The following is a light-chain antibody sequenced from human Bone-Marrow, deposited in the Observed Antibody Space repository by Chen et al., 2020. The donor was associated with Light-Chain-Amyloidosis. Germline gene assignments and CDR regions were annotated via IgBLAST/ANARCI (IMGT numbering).Light chain of an antibody. CDR1: NPNIGINY. CDR2: ENN. CDR3: ATWDRSLTVWM. V-gene: IGLV1-51*02. J-gene: IGLJ3*02. Sequence: QSVLTQPPSVSAAPGKKVTTSCSGSNPNIGINYVSWYQQLPGTSPKLLIYENNQRPSAIPDRFSGSKSGTSATLGVAGLQTGDEADYYCATWDRSLTVWMFGGGTKLTVL.